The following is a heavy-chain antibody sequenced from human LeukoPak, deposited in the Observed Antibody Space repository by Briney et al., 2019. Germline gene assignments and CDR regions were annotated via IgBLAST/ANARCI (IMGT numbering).Heavy chain of an antibody. D-gene: IGHD3-3*01. Sequence: ASVKVSCKASGYTFTSYYMHWVRQAPGQGLEWMGWISAYNGNTNYAQKLQGRVTMTTDTSTSTAYMELRSLRSDDTAVYYCARVGENTIFGVVMDYYYYYGMDVWGQGTTVTVSS. CDR2: ISAYNGNT. V-gene: IGHV1-18*04. CDR3: ARVGENTIFGVVMDYYYYYGMDV. J-gene: IGHJ6*02. CDR1: GYTFTSYY.